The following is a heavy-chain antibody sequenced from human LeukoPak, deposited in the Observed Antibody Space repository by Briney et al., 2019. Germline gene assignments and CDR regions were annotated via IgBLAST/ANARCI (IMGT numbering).Heavy chain of an antibody. CDR1: GFTFSSYS. D-gene: IGHD6-13*01. J-gene: IGHJ4*02. CDR3: ARWTSSWYYFDY. Sequence: GGSPRPSCAASGFTFSSYSMNWVGQAPGKGLEGVSYISSRMSYIYYADSVKGRFTISRDHAKKSLYLQMNSLRAEDTAVYYWARWTSSWYYFDYWGQGTLVTVFS. V-gene: IGHV3-21*05. CDR2: ISSRMSYI.